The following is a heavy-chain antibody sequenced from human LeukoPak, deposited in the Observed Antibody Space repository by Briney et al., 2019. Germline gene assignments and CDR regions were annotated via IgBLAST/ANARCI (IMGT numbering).Heavy chain of an antibody. CDR1: GHSFYNYW. D-gene: IGHD3-22*01. Sequence: GESLKISCKVSGHSFYNYWIGWVRQMPGKGLEWMGIIYPGDSDTRYSPSFQGQVTISADKSITTAYLQWSSLKASDTAIYYCARLNYYDSSGSKFDPWGRGTLVTVSS. J-gene: IGHJ5*02. V-gene: IGHV5-51*01. CDR3: ARLNYYDSSGSKFDP. CDR2: IYPGDSDT.